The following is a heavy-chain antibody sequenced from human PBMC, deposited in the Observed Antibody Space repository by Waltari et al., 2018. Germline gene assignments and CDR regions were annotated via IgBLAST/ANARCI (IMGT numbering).Heavy chain of an antibody. D-gene: IGHD2-21*01. Sequence: EVQLVESGGGLVQPGGPLKLPCPALVFTFSGYGINWVRQAPGKGLEWVSHIGPGGSNIGYADSVKGRITISRDNAQNSLYLIINSLTDEDTAVYYCARDQDWAFDYWGRGTLVTVSS. CDR1: VFTFSGYG. V-gene: IGHV3-48*02. CDR2: IGPGGSNI. J-gene: IGHJ4*02. CDR3: ARDQDWAFDY.